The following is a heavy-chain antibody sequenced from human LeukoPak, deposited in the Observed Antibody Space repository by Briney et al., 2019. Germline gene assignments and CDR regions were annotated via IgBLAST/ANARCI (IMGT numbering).Heavy chain of an antibody. CDR3: ARDSGDYDAFCDS. D-gene: IGHD4-17*01. CDR2: ISSSGSTI. J-gene: IGHJ4*02. Sequence: GGSLRLSCAASGFTFSDYYMSWIRQAPRKGLEWVSYISSSGSTIYYADSVKGRFTISRDNSKNTLFLQMNSLRAEDTAVYYCARDSGDYDAFCDSWGQGTLVTVSS. V-gene: IGHV3-11*04. CDR1: GFTFSDYY.